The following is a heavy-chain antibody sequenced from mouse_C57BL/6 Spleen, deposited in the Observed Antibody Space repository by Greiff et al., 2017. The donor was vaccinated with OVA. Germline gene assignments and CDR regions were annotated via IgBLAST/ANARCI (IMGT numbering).Heavy chain of an antibody. V-gene: IGHV3-6*01. D-gene: IGHD2-10*02. CDR2: ISYDGSN. CDR1: GYSITSGYY. Sequence: EVKLMESGPGLVKPSQSLSLTCSVTGYSITSGYYWNWIRQFPGNKLEWMGYISYDGSNNYNPSLKNRISITRDTSKNQFFLKLNSVTTEDTATYYCARRDSILFDYWGQGTTLTVSS. CDR3: ARRDSILFDY. J-gene: IGHJ2*01.